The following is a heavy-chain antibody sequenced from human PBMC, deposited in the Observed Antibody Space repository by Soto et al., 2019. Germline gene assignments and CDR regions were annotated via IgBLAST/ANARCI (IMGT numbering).Heavy chain of an antibody. J-gene: IGHJ4*02. CDR2: IYHSGST. V-gene: IGHV4-4*02. Sequence: SETLSLTCAVSGGSIISSNWWNWVRQPPGKCLEWIGEIYHSGSTYYKPSLKSRVAMSVDTSKTQFSLKLTSATAADTAVYYCARRDWSGSTSHFYFDYWGQGVLVTVSS. D-gene: IGHD3-9*01. CDR1: GGSIISSNW. CDR3: ARRDWSGSTSHFYFDY.